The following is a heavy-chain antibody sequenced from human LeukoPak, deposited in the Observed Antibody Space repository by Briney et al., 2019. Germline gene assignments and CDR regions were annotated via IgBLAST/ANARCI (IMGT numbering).Heavy chain of an antibody. CDR2: INAGNGNT. V-gene: IGHV1-3*03. CDR1: GYTFTSYA. Sequence: ASVKVSCMASGYTFTSYAMHWVRQAPGQRVEWMGWINAGNGNTKYSQEFQGRVTITRDTSASTAYMELSSLRSEDMAVYYCARGPPQRGGHTKNWFDPWGQGTLVTVSS. J-gene: IGHJ5*02. CDR3: ARGPPQRGGHTKNWFDP. D-gene: IGHD3-10*01.